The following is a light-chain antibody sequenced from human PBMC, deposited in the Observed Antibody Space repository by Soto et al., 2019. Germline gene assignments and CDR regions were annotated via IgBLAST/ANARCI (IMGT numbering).Light chain of an antibody. Sequence: EIVLTQSPATLSLSPGERATLSCRASQSVSNSYLAWYQQKPGQAPRLLISGASSRATGIPDRFSGSGSGTDFTLTISRLEPEDFAVYYCQQYGSSGTFGQGTKVDNK. CDR3: QQYGSSGT. J-gene: IGKJ1*01. CDR2: GAS. CDR1: QSVSNSY. V-gene: IGKV3-20*01.